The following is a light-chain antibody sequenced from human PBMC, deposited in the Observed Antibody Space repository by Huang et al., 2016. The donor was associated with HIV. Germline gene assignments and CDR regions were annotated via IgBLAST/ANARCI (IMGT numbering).Light chain of an antibody. CDR1: QSVGNE. J-gene: IGKJ1*01. CDR2: GSN. V-gene: IGKV3-15*01. CDR3: QQYNDWPWT. Sequence: EIVMTQSPGTLSVSPGERATLSCRASQSVGNEVAWFQQKPGQAPRLLIYGSNIRPSGTPAGFSGSGSGTEFTLTISSLQSEDFAIYYCQQYNDWPWTFGQGTKVEIK.